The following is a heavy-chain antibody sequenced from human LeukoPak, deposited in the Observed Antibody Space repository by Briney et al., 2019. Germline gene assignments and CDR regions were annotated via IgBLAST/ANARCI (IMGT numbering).Heavy chain of an antibody. CDR1: GGSISSSSYS. J-gene: IGHJ5*02. D-gene: IGHD4-11*01. Sequence: SETLSLTCTVSGGSISSSSYSWGWIRQPPGKGLEWIGSIYYSGSTYYNPSLKSRVTISVDTSKNQFSLKLSSVTAADTAVYYCARGTSNYPYNWFDPWGQGTLVTVSS. V-gene: IGHV4-39*01. CDR3: ARGTSNYPYNWFDP. CDR2: IYYSGST.